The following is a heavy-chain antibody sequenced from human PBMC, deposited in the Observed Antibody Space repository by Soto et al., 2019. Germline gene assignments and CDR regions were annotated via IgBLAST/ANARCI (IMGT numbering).Heavy chain of an antibody. CDR2: INSNRSYI. J-gene: IGHJ4*02. CDR1: GCTFSRYW. Sequence: PGGSLRLSCAASGCTFSRYWMTWVRQAPGKGLEWVSTINSNRSYIYYADSVKGRFTISRDNAKNSLYLQMNSLRAEDTAVYYCARGGTTVVTYFDYWGQGTLVTVSS. CDR3: ARGGTTVVTYFDY. D-gene: IGHD4-17*01. V-gene: IGHV3-21*01.